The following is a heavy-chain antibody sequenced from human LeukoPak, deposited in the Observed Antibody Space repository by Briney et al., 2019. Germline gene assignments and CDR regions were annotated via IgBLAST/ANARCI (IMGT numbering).Heavy chain of an antibody. Sequence: GGSLRLSCVVSGFTVSSYSMHWVRQAPGKGLEWVAVMSYDGTNKYYADSVKGRFTISRDNSKSILYLQMNSLRADDTAVYYCANHLEYCSTGSCSFFDYWGQGTLVTVSS. CDR1: GFTVSSYS. CDR2: MSYDGTNK. V-gene: IGHV3-30-3*01. J-gene: IGHJ4*02. CDR3: ANHLEYCSTGSCSFFDY. D-gene: IGHD2-15*01.